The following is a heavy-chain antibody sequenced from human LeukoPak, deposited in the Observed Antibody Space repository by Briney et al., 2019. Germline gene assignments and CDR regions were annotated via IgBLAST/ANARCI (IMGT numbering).Heavy chain of an antibody. CDR3: VRDWGYDSSGYWQKYFDT. V-gene: IGHV3-74*01. Sequence: GGSLRLSCATSGFTFTTFWMHWVRQAPGKGLVWVSRINHDGSSTNYADSVRGRFTISRDNAKNTVYLQMNSMRAEDTAVYYCVRDWGYDSSGYWQKYFDTWGQGTLVTVSS. J-gene: IGHJ4*02. CDR2: INHDGSST. D-gene: IGHD3-22*01. CDR1: GFTFTTFW.